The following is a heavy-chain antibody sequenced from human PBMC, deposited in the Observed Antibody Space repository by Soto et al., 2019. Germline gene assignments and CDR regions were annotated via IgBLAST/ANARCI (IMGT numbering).Heavy chain of an antibody. CDR2: IYYSGGT. CDR3: ERAADFWSGYYGFDY. D-gene: IGHD3-3*01. CDR1: GGSISSGGYY. Sequence: PSETLSLTCTVSGGSISSGGYYWSLIRQHPWNGLEWIGYIYYSGGTYYNPSLKSRVTISVGTSKNHFSLKPSSVTAADTAVYYCERAADFWSGYYGFDYWGQGNMVTVSS. V-gene: IGHV4-31*03. J-gene: IGHJ4*02.